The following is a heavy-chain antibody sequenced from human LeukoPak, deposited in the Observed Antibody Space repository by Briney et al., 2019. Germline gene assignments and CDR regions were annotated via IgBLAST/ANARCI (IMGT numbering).Heavy chain of an antibody. CDR3: ARDYYDSSGSWSPKPYFDY. V-gene: IGHV3-30-3*01. CDR2: ISYDGSNK. Sequence: PGGSLRLSCAASGFTFSSYAMHWVRQAPGKGLEWVAVISYDGSNKYYADSVKGRFTISRDNSKNTLYLQMNSLRAEDTAVYYCARDYYDSSGSWSPKPYFDYWGQGTLVTVSS. J-gene: IGHJ4*02. CDR1: GFTFSSYA. D-gene: IGHD3-22*01.